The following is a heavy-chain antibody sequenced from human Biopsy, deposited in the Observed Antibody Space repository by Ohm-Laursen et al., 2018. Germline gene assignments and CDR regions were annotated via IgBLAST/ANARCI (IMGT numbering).Heavy chain of an antibody. CDR3: VKSGYSSGVWEGFDY. CDR2: ISWSSGTI. Sequence: SLRLTCAALGFRFDDYAMQWVRQAPGKGLEWVSGISWSSGTIGYADSVKGRFTVSRDNAKNSLFLQMNSLRVEDTALYYWVKSGYSSGVWEGFDYWGQGTLVTVSS. J-gene: IGHJ4*02. CDR1: GFRFDDYA. V-gene: IGHV3-9*01. D-gene: IGHD3-22*01.